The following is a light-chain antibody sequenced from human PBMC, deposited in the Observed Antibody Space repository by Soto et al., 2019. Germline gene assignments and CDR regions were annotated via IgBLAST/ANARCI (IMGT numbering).Light chain of an antibody. V-gene: IGKV3-11*01. J-gene: IGKJ1*01. CDR2: DAS. Sequence: EIVLTQSPATLSLSPGEGITLSCRASQSVSSYLAWYQQKPGQAPRLIIYDASNRATGIPARFTGSGSGTDFTLTISSVEPEDFAVYYCQQRGNWWTFGQGTKVDIK. CDR3: QQRGNWWT. CDR1: QSVSSY.